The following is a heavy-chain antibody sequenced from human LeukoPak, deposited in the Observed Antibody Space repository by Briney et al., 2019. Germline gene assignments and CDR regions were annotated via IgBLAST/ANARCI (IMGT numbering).Heavy chain of an antibody. CDR2: VYYSGST. CDR3: ARERRDGYKVYFDY. CDR1: GGSIDNNNYY. D-gene: IGHD5-24*01. V-gene: IGHV4-61*01. J-gene: IGHJ4*02. Sequence: PSETLSLTCTVSGGSIDNNNYYWSWIRQPPGKGLEWIGYVYYSGSTNYNPSLKSRVTISVDTSKNQFSLRLSSVTAADTAVYYCARERRDGYKVYFDYWGQGTLVTVSS.